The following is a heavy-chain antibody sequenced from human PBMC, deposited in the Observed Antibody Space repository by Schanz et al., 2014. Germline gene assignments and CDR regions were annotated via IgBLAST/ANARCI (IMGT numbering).Heavy chain of an antibody. Sequence: EGQLVDSGGVLVQPGRSLRLSCAGSGLNFRQYAIHWVRHAPGKGLEWVAGFSLDTDRIDYGDSVKGRFTVSWDNSKTSLYLQMNSLRPEDTALYYCTKDSLPGGADVWGQGTTVTVSS. CDR1: GLNFRQYA. V-gene: IGHV3-9*01. J-gene: IGHJ6*02. CDR2: FSLDTDRI. CDR3: TKDSLPGGADV. D-gene: IGHD3-16*01.